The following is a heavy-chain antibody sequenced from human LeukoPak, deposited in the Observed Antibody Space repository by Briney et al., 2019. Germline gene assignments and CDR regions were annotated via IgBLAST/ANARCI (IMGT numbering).Heavy chain of an antibody. CDR2: ISSSSSTI. CDR1: GFTFSSYS. Sequence: GGSLRLSCAASGFTFSSYSMNWVRQAPGKGLEWVSYISSSSSTIYYADSVKGRFTISRDNAKNSLYLQMNSLRAEDTAVYYCAGQGCSSTSCSTFDYWGQGTLVTVSS. V-gene: IGHV3-48*04. CDR3: AGQGCSSTSCSTFDY. J-gene: IGHJ4*02. D-gene: IGHD2-2*02.